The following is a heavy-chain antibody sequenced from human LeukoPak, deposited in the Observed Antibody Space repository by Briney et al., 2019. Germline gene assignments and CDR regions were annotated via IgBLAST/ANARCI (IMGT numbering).Heavy chain of an antibody. V-gene: IGHV4-39*02. CDR3: ARDLYYDGSGNYFTPYYYMDV. J-gene: IGHJ6*03. CDR1: GGSISSSNYY. CDR2: IYYSGNT. D-gene: IGHD3-10*01. Sequence: PSETLSLTCTVSGGSISSSNYYWGWIRQPPGKGLEWIGSIYYSGNTYYNASLKSRVTISADTSKNQFSLKLSSVTAADTAVYYCARDLYYDGSGNYFTPYYYMDVWGKGTTVTISS.